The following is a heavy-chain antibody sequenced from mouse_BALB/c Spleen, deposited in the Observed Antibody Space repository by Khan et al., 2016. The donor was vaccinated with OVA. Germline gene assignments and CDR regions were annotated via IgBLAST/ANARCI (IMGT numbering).Heavy chain of an antibody. J-gene: IGHJ3*01. V-gene: IGHV5-9-3*01. Sequence: EVQLVESGGALVKPGGSLKLSCAASGFTFSTYAMSWVRQTPDKRLEWVATISSDGDYTYYPDNVTGRFTISRDNSKNTLYLQMRRLRSEDTAMYYCARSPYGNFAYWGQGTLVTVSA. CDR3: ARSPYGNFAY. CDR2: ISSDGDYT. D-gene: IGHD2-1*01. CDR1: GFTFSTYA.